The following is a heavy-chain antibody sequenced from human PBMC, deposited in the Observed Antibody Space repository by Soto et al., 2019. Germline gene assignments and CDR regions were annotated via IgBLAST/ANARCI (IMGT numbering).Heavy chain of an antibody. J-gene: IGHJ6*02. V-gene: IGHV3-23*01. CDR1: GFTFSNHA. Sequence: PGGSLRLSCVASGFTFSNHAMSWVRQAPGKGLEWVAGLSISGGGTYYADSVKGRFITSRDNSKSTLYLQMNSLRAEDTAVYYCVRYYYDSSGYDGMDVWGQGTTVTVSS. CDR3: VRYYYDSSGYDGMDV. CDR2: LSISGGGT. D-gene: IGHD3-22*01.